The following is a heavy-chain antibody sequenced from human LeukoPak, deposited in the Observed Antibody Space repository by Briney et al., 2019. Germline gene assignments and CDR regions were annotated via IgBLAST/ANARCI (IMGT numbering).Heavy chain of an antibody. CDR3: AREGHGKDAFDI. CDR2: IYYSGST. D-gene: IGHD4-17*01. CDR1: GGSISSYY. V-gene: IGHV4-59*12. J-gene: IGHJ3*02. Sequence: SETLSLTCTVSGGSISSYYWSWIRQPPGKGLEWIGYIYYSGSTNYNPSLKSRVTMSVDTSKNQFSLKLSSVTAADTAVYYCAREGHGKDAFDIWGQGTMVTVSS.